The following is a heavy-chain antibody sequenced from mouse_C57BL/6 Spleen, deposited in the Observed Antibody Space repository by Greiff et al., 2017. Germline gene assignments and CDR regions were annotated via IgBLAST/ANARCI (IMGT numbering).Heavy chain of an antibody. CDR3: ARRGDYDEDAMDY. Sequence: VQLQESGAELVKPGASVKISSKASGYAFSSYWMNWVKQRPGKGLEWIGQIYPGDGDTNYNGKFKGKATLTADKSSSTAYMQLSSLTSEDSAVYFCARRGDYDEDAMDYWGQGTSVTVSS. V-gene: IGHV1-80*01. CDR2: IYPGDGDT. CDR1: GYAFSSYW. J-gene: IGHJ4*01. D-gene: IGHD2-4*01.